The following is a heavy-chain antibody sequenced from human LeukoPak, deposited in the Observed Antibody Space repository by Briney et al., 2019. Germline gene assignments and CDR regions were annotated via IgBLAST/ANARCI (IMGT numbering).Heavy chain of an antibody. Sequence: GASVKVSCKASGYTFTSYDIYWVRQATGQGLEWMGWMNPNSGNTGYAQKFQGRVTITRNTSISTAYMELSSLRSEDTAVYYCARSRTMVRGVIRGNWFDPWGQGTLVTVSS. J-gene: IGHJ5*02. D-gene: IGHD3-10*01. CDR3: ARSRTMVRGVIRGNWFDP. V-gene: IGHV1-8*03. CDR2: MNPNSGNT. CDR1: GYTFTSYD.